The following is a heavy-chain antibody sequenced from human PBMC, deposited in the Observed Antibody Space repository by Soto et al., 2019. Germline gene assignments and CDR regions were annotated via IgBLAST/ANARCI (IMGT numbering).Heavy chain of an antibody. CDR3: ARDRPEILNPTDHPMFDY. CDR2: IKSDGSST. D-gene: IGHD6-6*01. J-gene: IGHJ4*02. Sequence: EVQLVESGEGLVQPGGSLRLSCAASGFTFSSHWMHWVRQVPGKGLVWVSRIKSDGSSTAYADSVKGRFTISRDNAKNTLYLQMNSLRVEDSAVYYCARDRPEILNPTDHPMFDYWGQGTLVTVSS. V-gene: IGHV3-74*01. CDR1: GFTFSSHW.